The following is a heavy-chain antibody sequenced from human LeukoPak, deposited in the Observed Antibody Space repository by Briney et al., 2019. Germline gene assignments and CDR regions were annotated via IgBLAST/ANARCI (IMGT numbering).Heavy chain of an antibody. V-gene: IGHV4-59*01. CDR1: GGFISSYY. CDR3: ATSREGATDY. J-gene: IGHJ4*02. Sequence: PSETLSLTCTVSGGFISSYYWSWIRQPPGKGLEWIGYIYYSGSTNYNPSLKSRVTISVDTSKNQFSLKLSSVTAADTAVYYCATSREGATDYWGQGTLVTVSS. CDR2: IYYSGST. D-gene: IGHD1-26*01.